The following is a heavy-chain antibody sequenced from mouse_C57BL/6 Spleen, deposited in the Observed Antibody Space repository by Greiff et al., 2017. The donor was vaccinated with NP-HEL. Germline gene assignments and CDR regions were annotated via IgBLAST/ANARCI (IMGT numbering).Heavy chain of an antibody. J-gene: IGHJ2*01. CDR2: IYPGDGDT. D-gene: IGHD2-4*01. CDR1: GYAFSSSW. Sequence: VQLQQSGPELVKPGASVKISCKASGYAFSSSWMNWVKQRPGKGLEWIGRIYPGDGDTNYNGKFKGKATLTADKSSSTAYMQLSSLTSEDSAVYFCARSPYDYDDYWGQGTTLTVPS. V-gene: IGHV1-82*01. CDR3: ARSPYDYDDY.